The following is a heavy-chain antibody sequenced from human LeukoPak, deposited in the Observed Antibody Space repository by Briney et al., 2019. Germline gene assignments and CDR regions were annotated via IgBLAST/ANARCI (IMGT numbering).Heavy chain of an antibody. CDR3: ARDQYSYAHAAH. Sequence: GGSLRLSCAASGFTFSSYVMSWVRQAPGKGLEWVSAISGSGTNTYYADSVKGRFTISRDNSKNTLHLQMNSLRAEDTAVYYCARDQYSYAHAAHWGQGTLVTVSS. V-gene: IGHV3-23*01. CDR1: GFTFSSYV. D-gene: IGHD5-18*01. J-gene: IGHJ4*02. CDR2: ISGSGTNT.